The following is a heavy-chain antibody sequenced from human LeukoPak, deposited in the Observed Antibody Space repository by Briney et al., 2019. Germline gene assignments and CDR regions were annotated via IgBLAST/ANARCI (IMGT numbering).Heavy chain of an antibody. J-gene: IGHJ5*02. CDR1: GGSISSGDYS. CDR2: FYYSGST. D-gene: IGHD3-22*01. Sequence: SETLSLTCTVSGGSISSGDYSWSWIRQPPGKGLEWIGYFYYSGSTYYNPSLQSRVTISVDTSKNQFSLKLSSVTAADTAVYYCARPYYYDSRIDPWGQGTLVTVSS. CDR3: ARPYYYDSRIDP. V-gene: IGHV4-30-4*01.